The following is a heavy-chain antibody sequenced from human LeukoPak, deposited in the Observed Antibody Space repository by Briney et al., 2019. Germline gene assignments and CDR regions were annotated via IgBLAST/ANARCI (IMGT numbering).Heavy chain of an antibody. J-gene: IGHJ4*02. V-gene: IGHV3-23*01. CDR1: GFTFSSYA. CDR2: ISGSGGST. CDR3: AKVDDGSGYFHYFDY. Sequence: GGSLRLSCAASGFTFSSYAMSWVRQAPGKGLEWVSAISGSGGSTYYADSVKGRFTISRDNSKNTLYLQMNSLRAEDTAVYYCAKVDDGSGYFHYFDYWGQGTLVTVSS. D-gene: IGHD3-22*01.